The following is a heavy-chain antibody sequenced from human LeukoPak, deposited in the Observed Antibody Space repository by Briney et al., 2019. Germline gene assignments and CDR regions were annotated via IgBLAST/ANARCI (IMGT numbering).Heavy chain of an antibody. J-gene: IGHJ4*02. V-gene: IGHV3-23*01. CDR2: ISNSGGST. D-gene: IGHD6-6*01. CDR3: AKETSSSFDY. CDR1: GFTFRSYA. Sequence: GGSLRLSCAASGFTFRSYAMNWVRQAPGKGLEWASGISNSGGSTYYADSVKGRFTISRDNSKNTLYLQMNSLRAEDTAVYYCAKETSSSFDYWGQGTLVIVSS.